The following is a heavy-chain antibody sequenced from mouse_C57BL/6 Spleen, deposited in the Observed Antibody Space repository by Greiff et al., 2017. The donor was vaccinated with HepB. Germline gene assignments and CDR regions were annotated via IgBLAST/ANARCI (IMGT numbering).Heavy chain of an antibody. CDR3: TRALRYYAMDY. Sequence: EVKVVESGGGLVQPGGSMKLSCAASGFTFSDAWMDWVRQSPEKGLEWVAEIRNKANNHATYYAESVKGRFTISRDDSKSSVYLQMNSLRAEDTGIYYCTRALRYYAMDYWGQGTSVTVSS. V-gene: IGHV6-6*01. J-gene: IGHJ4*01. CDR2: IRNKANNHAT. CDR1: GFTFSDAW.